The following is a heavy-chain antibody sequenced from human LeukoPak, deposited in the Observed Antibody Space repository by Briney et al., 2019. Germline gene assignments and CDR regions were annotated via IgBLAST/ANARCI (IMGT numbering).Heavy chain of an antibody. Sequence: ASVKVSCEASGGTFSSYAISWVRQAPGQGLEWMGGIIPIFGTANYAQKFQGRVTITADESTSTAYMELSSLRSEDTAVYYCAIRGYCSSSSCYDDYRGQGTLVTVSS. D-gene: IGHD2-2*01. J-gene: IGHJ4*02. CDR1: GGTFSSYA. CDR2: IIPIFGTA. V-gene: IGHV1-69*13. CDR3: AIRGYCSSSSCYDDY.